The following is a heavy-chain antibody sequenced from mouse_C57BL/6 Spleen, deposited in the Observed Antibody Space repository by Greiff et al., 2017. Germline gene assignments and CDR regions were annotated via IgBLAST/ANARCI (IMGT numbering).Heavy chain of an antibody. Sequence: EVQLQQSGPVLVKPGPSVKISCKASGFTFTDYYMHWVKQSHGKSLEWIGLVYPYNGGTSYNQKFKGKATLTVDTSSSTAYMELNSLTSEDSAVYYCARGPFFITTVVAPGYFDYWGQGTTLTVSS. D-gene: IGHD1-1*01. CDR1: GFTFTDYY. CDR2: VYPYNGGT. J-gene: IGHJ2*01. CDR3: ARGPFFITTVVAPGYFDY. V-gene: IGHV1-36*01.